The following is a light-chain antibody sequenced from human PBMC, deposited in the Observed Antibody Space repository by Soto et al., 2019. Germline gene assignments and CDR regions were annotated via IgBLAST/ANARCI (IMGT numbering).Light chain of an antibody. CDR3: SSYAGNNKYV. CDR1: SSDVGGYNY. Sequence: QSALTQPPSASGSPGQSVTISCTGTSSDVGGYNYVSWYQQRPGKAPKLMISEVSKRPSGVPDRFSGSKSGNTASLSVSGLQAEDEADYFCSSYAGNNKYVFGTGTKVTVL. J-gene: IGLJ1*01. CDR2: EVS. V-gene: IGLV2-8*01.